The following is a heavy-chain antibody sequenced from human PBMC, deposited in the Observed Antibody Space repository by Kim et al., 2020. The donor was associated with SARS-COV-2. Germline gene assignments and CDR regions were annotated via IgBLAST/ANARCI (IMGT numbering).Heavy chain of an antibody. Sequence: SETLSLTCTVSGGSISSYYWSWIRQPPGKGLEWIGYIYYSGSTNYNPSLKSRVTISVDTSKNQFSLKLSSVTAADTAVYYCARAGSVIKALDYWGQGTLVTVSS. J-gene: IGHJ4*02. CDR2: IYYSGST. CDR3: ARAGSVIKALDY. V-gene: IGHV4-59*01. D-gene: IGHD3-22*01. CDR1: GGSISSYY.